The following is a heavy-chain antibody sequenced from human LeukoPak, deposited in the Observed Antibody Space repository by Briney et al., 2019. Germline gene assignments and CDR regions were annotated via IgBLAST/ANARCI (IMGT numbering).Heavy chain of an antibody. CDR3: TTPYYYGSGNARFDP. CDR2: IKSKTDGGTT. D-gene: IGHD3-10*01. V-gene: IGHV3-15*01. CDR1: GFTFSSYS. J-gene: IGHJ5*02. Sequence: PGGSLRLSCAASGFTFSSYSMNWVRQAPGKGLEWVGRIKSKTDGGTTDYAAPVKGRFTISRDDSKNTLYLQMNSLKTEDTAVYYCTTPYYYGSGNARFDPWGQGTLVTVSS.